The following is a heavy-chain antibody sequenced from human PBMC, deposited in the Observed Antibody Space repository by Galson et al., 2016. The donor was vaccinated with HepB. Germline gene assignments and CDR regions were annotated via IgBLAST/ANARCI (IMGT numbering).Heavy chain of an antibody. J-gene: IGHJ5*02. CDR2: VNPSGGST. Sequence: SVKVSCKASGYAFTTYYIHWVRQAPGQGLDWIGIVNPSGGSTTYAQNFQGRVTMTRDTSTSTVYMELNSLRSEDTAEYYCARSPFDSSGLNWFDLWGQGALGTVPS. V-gene: IGHV1-46*01. D-gene: IGHD3-22*01. CDR3: ARSPFDSSGLNWFDL. CDR1: GYAFTTYY.